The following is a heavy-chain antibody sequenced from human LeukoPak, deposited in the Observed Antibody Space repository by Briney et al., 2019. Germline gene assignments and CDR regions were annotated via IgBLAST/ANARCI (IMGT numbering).Heavy chain of an antibody. V-gene: IGHV1-8*03. CDR3: AREWGDY. CDR1: GGTFSSYA. D-gene: IGHD3-16*01. Sequence: ASVKVSCKASGGTFSSYAISWVRQATGRGLEWMGWMNPNSGDTGYAQKFQGRVTISRNTSISTAYMEVSSLRSEDTAVYYCAREWGDYWGQGTLVTVSS. J-gene: IGHJ4*02. CDR2: MNPNSGDT.